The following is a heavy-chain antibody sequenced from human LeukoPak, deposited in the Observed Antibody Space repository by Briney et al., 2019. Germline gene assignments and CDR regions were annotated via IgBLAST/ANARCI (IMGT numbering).Heavy chain of an antibody. V-gene: IGHV1-18*01. CDR2: ISAYNGNT. J-gene: IGHJ6*02. D-gene: IGHD3-10*01. CDR3: ARGYYGSGSYYHYYYYYGKDV. CDR1: GYTFTSYG. Sequence: ASVKVSCKASGYTFTSYGISWVRQAPGQGLEWMGWISAYNGNTNYAQKLQGRVTMTTDTSTSTAYMELRSLRSDDTAVYYCARGYYGSGSYYHYYYYYGKDVWGQGTTVTVSS.